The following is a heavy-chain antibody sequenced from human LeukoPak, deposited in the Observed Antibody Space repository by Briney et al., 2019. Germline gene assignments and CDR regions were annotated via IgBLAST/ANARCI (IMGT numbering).Heavy chain of an antibody. Sequence: GGSLRLSCAASGFTFSSYWMHWVRQAPGKGLVWVSRINSDGSRTSYADSVKGRVTISRDNAENTLYLQMNSLRAEDTAVYYCARDKDYGSNSIPGYWGQGTLVTVSS. D-gene: IGHD4-23*01. V-gene: IGHV3-74*01. CDR2: INSDGSRT. J-gene: IGHJ4*02. CDR3: ARDKDYGSNSIPGY. CDR1: GFTFSSYW.